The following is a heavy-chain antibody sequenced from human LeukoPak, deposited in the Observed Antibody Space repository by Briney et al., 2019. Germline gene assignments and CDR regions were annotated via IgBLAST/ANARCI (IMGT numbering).Heavy chain of an antibody. V-gene: IGHV3-53*01. CDR2: IYGDGST. D-gene: IGHD6-6*01. Sequence: GGSLRLSCAASGLIVSSNYMSWVRQAPGKGLEWVSIIYGDGSTYYADSVKGRFTISRDNSKNTLYLQMKGLRGEDTAVYYCADPVVYSSSSDYWGQGTLVTVPS. CDR1: GLIVSSNY. CDR3: ADPVVYSSSSDY. J-gene: IGHJ4*02.